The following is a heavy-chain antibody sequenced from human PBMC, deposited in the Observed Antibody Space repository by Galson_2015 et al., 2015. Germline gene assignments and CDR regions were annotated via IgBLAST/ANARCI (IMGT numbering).Heavy chain of an antibody. J-gene: IGHJ6*03. D-gene: IGHD6-6*01. CDR1: GGTFSSYA. Sequence: SVKVSCKASGGTFSSYAISWVRQAPGQGLEWTGGIIPIFGTANYAQKFQGRVTITADESTSTAYMELSSLRSEDTAVYYCARWRGFGSSGGYYYYMDVWGKGTTVTVSS. V-gene: IGHV1-69*13. CDR3: ARWRGFGSSGGYYYYMDV. CDR2: IIPIFGTA.